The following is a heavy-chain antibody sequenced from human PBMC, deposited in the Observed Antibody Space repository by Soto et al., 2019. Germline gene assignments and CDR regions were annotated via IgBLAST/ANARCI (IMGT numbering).Heavy chain of an antibody. D-gene: IGHD3-10*01. CDR1: GDTFTNFG. CDR3: ARVLRGVVNWFDP. J-gene: IGHJ5*02. V-gene: IGHV1-18*01. CDR2: IATYNSNK. Sequence: ASVKVSCKTSGDTFTNFGLSWVRQAPGQGLEWMGWIATYNSNKNYAQKFQGRLTLTTDTSTSTGYMELKSLEYDDTAVYYCARVLRGVVNWFDPWGQGTLVTVSS.